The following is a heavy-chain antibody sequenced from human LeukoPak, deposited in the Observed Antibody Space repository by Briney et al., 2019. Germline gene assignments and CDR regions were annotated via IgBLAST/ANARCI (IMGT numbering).Heavy chain of an antibody. J-gene: IGHJ4*02. Sequence: PGRSLRLSCAASGFTFSSYAMHWVRQAPGKGLEWVAVISYDGSNKYYADSVEGRFTISRDNSKNTLYLQMNSLRAEDTAVYYCARGTAVASQCFDYWGQGTLVTVSS. V-gene: IGHV3-30*04. CDR2: ISYDGSNK. CDR3: ARGTAVASQCFDY. CDR1: GFTFSSYA. D-gene: IGHD6-19*01.